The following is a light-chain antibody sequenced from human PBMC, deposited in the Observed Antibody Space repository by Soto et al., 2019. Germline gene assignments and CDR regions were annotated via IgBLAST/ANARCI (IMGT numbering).Light chain of an antibody. CDR1: SSNIGAGYE. CDR3: QSYDSSLRGSV. J-gene: IGLJ2*01. Sequence: QSVLTQPPSVSGAPGQRVTISCTGSSSNIGAGYEVQWYQQLPGTAPKLLINGNSNRPSGVPDRFSGSRSGTSASLAITGLQAEDEADYYCQSYDSSLRGSVFGGGTKVTVL. V-gene: IGLV1-40*01. CDR2: GNS.